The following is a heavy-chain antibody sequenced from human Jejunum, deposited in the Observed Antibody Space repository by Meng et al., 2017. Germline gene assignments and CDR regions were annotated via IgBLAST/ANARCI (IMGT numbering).Heavy chain of an antibody. Sequence: GGSLRLSCEVSGFTFSSDWMSWVRQTPEKGLQWVAQVKEDGSDKYYADSVRGRFTVSRDNAKNSLYLQMNSLGADDTGVYYCARDRDRSLENNWGQGTLVTVSS. D-gene: IGHD6-13*01. CDR3: ARDRDRSLENN. CDR2: VKEDGSDK. CDR1: GFTFSSDW. V-gene: IGHV3-7*01. J-gene: IGHJ4*02.